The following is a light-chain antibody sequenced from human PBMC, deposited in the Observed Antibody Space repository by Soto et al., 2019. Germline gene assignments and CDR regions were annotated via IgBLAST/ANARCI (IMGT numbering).Light chain of an antibody. V-gene: IGLV2-14*01. CDR1: SSDVGGYNY. J-gene: IGLJ1*01. CDR2: EVR. Sequence: QSVLTQPASVSGSPGQSITISCTGTSSDVGGYNYVSWYQQHPGKAPKLIIYEVRNRPSGVSNRFSGSKSDNTASLTISGLQAEDEADYYCSSYTSSNTYVFGTGTKLTVL. CDR3: SSYTSSNTYV.